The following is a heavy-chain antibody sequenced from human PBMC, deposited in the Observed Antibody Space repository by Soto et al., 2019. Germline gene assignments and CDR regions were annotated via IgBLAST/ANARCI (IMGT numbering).Heavy chain of an antibody. CDR1: GGSFSGYQ. Sequence: QVQLQQWGAGLLKPSETLSLTCAVYGGSFSGYQWSWIRQTPGKGLEWIGEINDSGNINYNPSLKSQFTILIDTPKKQIFLKLSSVTAADTAVYYCARGLILWFGELSRRGGYYYYMDVLGKGTTVTASS. V-gene: IGHV4-34*01. D-gene: IGHD3-10*01. J-gene: IGHJ6*03. CDR3: ARGLILWFGELSRRGGYYYYMDV. CDR2: INDSGNI.